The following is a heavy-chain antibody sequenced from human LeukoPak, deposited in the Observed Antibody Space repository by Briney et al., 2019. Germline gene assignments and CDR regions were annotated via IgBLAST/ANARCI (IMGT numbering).Heavy chain of an antibody. J-gene: IGHJ4*02. D-gene: IGHD3-3*01. CDR2: MNPNSGNT. CDR3: ARTYSCWRGYPTLGY. V-gene: IGHV1-8*03. CDR1: GYTFTSYD. Sequence: GASVKVSCKASGYTFTSYDINWVRQATGQGLEWMGWMNPNSGNTGYAQKFQGRVTITRNTSISTAYMELSSLRSEDTAVYYCARTYSCWRGYPTLGYWGQGTLVTVSS.